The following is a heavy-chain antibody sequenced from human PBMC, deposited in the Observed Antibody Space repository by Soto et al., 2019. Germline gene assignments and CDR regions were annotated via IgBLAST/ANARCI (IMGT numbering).Heavy chain of an antibody. V-gene: IGHV1-69*06. CDR1: GGTFSSYA. D-gene: IGHD3-10*01. CDR2: IIPSFGTA. Sequence: QVQLVQSGAEVKKPGSSVKVSCKASGGTFSSYAISWVRQAPGQGLEWMGGIIPSFGTAKYAQKFQGRVTITEDKSTSTAYMELSSLRSEDTAVYYCARGWGLRGVDYYYYYGMDVWGQGTTVTVSS. J-gene: IGHJ6*02. CDR3: ARGWGLRGVDYYYYYGMDV.